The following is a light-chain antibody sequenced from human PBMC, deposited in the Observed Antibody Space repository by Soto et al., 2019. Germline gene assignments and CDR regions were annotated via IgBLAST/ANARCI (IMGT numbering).Light chain of an antibody. Sequence: ENVLTQSPGTLSLSPGERATLSCRASQSVSSSYLAWYQQKPGQAPRLLIYDASYRAAGIPARFSGGGSGTDFTLSISSLEPEDFAVYYCQQYDRWPVTFGGGTKVDI. J-gene: IGKJ4*01. CDR3: QQYDRWPVT. CDR2: DAS. V-gene: IGKV3-20*01. CDR1: QSVSSSY.